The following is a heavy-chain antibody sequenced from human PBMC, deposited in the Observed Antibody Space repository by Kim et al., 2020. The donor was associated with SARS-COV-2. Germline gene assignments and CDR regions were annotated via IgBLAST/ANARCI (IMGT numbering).Heavy chain of an antibody. J-gene: IGHJ4*02. CDR1: GGSFSGYY. CDR3: ARASGRGWYDY. Sequence: SETLSLTCAVYGGSFSGYYWSWIRQPPGKGLEWIGEINHSGSTNYNPSLKSRVTISVDTSKNQFSLKLSSVTAADTAVYYCARASGRGWYDYWGQGTLVTVSS. D-gene: IGHD6-19*01. V-gene: IGHV4-34*01. CDR2: INHSGST.